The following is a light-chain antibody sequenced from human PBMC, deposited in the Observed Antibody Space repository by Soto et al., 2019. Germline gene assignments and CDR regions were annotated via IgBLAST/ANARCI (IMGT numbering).Light chain of an antibody. CDR2: EVT. CDR1: NSDVGTYDY. Sequence: QSALTQPASVSGSPGQSITISCTGTNSDVGTYDYVSWYQQRPGKAPKLMIYEVTNRPSGVSNRFSGSKSGNTASLTISGLQTEDEADYYCSSYTSSNTLVFGTGTKLTVL. J-gene: IGLJ1*01. V-gene: IGLV2-14*01. CDR3: SSYTSSNTLV.